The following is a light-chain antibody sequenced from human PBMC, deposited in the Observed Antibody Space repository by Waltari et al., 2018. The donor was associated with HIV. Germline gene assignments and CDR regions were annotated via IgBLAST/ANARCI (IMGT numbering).Light chain of an antibody. J-gene: IGKJ5*01. V-gene: IGKV3-11*01. Sequence: EIVLIQSPATLSLSPRERATLSCRASQSVSSYLAWYDQKPGQSPRLLIYDTSTRATGIPARFSGSWSATDFTLTITSLEPEDSAVYYCQQRSNWSITFGQGTRLEIK. CDR2: DTS. CDR1: QSVSSY. CDR3: QQRSNWSIT.